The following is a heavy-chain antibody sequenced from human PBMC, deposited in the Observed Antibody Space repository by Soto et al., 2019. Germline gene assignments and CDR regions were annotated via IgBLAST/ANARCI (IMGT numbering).Heavy chain of an antibody. CDR2: ISGSGGGT. Sequence: EVQLLESGGGLIQRGGSLRLSCAASGFTFNNYAMNWVRQAPGKGLEWVAGISGSGGGTYYADSVRGRLTISRDNSQNTLYLQMNRLRVEDTAVFYCARGGDSGNYSRHYYYYGLDVWGHGTTVTVAS. J-gene: IGHJ6*02. D-gene: IGHD3-10*01. CDR1: GFTFNNYA. CDR3: ARGGDSGNYSRHYYYYGLDV. V-gene: IGHV3-23*01.